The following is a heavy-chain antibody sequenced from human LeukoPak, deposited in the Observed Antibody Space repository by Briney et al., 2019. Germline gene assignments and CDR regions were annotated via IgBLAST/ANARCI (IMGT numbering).Heavy chain of an antibody. CDR1: GFTFSSYW. J-gene: IGHJ5*02. CDR3: AKVYGAYGWFDP. V-gene: IGHV3-74*01. Sequence: GGSLRLSCTASGFTFSSYWMHWVRQAPGKGLVWVSRINSDGSSISYADSVKGRFTISRDNAKNTLYLQMNSLRSEDTAVYYCAKVYGAYGWFDPWGKGTLVTVSS. CDR2: INSDGSSI. D-gene: IGHD4-17*01.